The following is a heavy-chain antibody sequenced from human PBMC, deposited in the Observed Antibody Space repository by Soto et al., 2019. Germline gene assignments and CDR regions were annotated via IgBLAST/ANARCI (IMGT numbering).Heavy chain of an antibody. Sequence: QVQLQESDPRLVKPSETLSLTCAVSGGSISSYYWSWIRQPPGKGLEWIGYIYYRGSTNYNPSLKSRVTISVDTSKNQFSLNLISVTAADTAMYYCARFNWYFDLWGRGTLVTVSS. CDR2: IYYRGST. D-gene: IGHD3-10*01. J-gene: IGHJ2*01. V-gene: IGHV4-59*01. CDR3: ARFNWYFDL. CDR1: GGSISSYY.